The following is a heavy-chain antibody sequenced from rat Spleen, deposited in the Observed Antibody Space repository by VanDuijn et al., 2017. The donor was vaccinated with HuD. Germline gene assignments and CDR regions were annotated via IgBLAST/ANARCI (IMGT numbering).Heavy chain of an antibody. Sequence: EVKLVESGGGLVRPGRSMKVSCAVSGLTFSDYYMAWVRQVPTKGLEWVASVSHDGDNTYYRDSVKGRFTISRDKTKSTLYLQMDSLRSEYTATYYCTTIPRYYGYTRFAYWGQGTLVTVSS. CDR2: VSHDGDNT. CDR3: TTIPRYYGYTRFAY. D-gene: IGHD1-9*01. J-gene: IGHJ3*01. CDR1: GLTFSDYY. V-gene: IGHV5-20*01.